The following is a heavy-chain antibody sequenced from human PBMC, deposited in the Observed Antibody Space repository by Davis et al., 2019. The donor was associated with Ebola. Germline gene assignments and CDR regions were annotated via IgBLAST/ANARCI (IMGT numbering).Heavy chain of an antibody. J-gene: IGHJ2*01. CDR3: ARGSRYWYFDL. CDR1: GFTFSDYY. V-gene: IGHV3-11*06. Sequence: GESLKISCVVSGFTFSDYYMTWIRQAPGKGLEWVSYFSSSSSYTNNADSVKGRFTISRDNAKNSLYLQMNSLRAEDTAVYYCARGSRYWYFDLWGRGTLVTVSS. CDR2: FSSSSSYT.